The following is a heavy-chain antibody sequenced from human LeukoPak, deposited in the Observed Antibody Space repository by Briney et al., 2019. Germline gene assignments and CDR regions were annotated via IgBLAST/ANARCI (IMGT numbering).Heavy chain of an antibody. CDR2: ISGYNGKT. D-gene: IGHD6-13*01. CDR3: ARSIAAAGPADY. V-gene: IGHV1-18*01. J-gene: IGHJ4*02. Sequence: ASVKVSCKASGYTFNTYGITWVRQAPGQGLEWMGWISGYNGKTKYAQKLQDRVTMTTDTSTTTAYMELRSLTSDDTAVYYCARSIAAAGPADYWGQGTLVTVSS. CDR1: GYTFNTYG.